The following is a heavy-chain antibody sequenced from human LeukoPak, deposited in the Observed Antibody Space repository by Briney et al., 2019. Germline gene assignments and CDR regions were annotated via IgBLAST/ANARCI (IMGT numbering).Heavy chain of an antibody. V-gene: IGHV3-7*01. D-gene: IGHD3-10*01. CDR2: IKQDGSEK. J-gene: IGHJ3*02. Sequence: GGSLRLSCAASGFTFSSYWMSWVRQAPGKGLEWVANIKQDGSEKYYVDSVKGRFTISRDNAKNSLYLQMNSLRAEDTAVYYCARDLTMVRGTAFDIWGQGTMVTVSS. CDR3: ARDLTMVRGTAFDI. CDR1: GFTFSSYW.